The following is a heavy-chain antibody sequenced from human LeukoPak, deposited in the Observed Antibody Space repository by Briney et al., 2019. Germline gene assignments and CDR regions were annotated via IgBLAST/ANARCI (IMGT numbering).Heavy chain of an antibody. D-gene: IGHD6-13*01. CDR1: GFTFSSYS. Sequence: PGGSLRLSCAAFGFTFSSYSMNWVRQAPGKGLEWVSSISSSSSYIYYADSVKGRFTISRDNAKNSLYLQMNSLRAEDTAVYYCARDGTDGYSSSWYPVNWFDPWGQGTLVTVSS. CDR2: ISSSSSYI. CDR3: ARDGTDGYSSSWYPVNWFDP. V-gene: IGHV3-21*01. J-gene: IGHJ5*02.